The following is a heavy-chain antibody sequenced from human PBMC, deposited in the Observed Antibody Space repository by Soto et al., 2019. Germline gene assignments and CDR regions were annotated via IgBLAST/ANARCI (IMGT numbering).Heavy chain of an antibody. J-gene: IGHJ5*02. Sequence: QVQLVQSGAEVKKPGSSVKVSCKASGGTFSSYAISWVRQAPGQGLEWMGGIIPIFGTANYAQQFQGRVTITADESTSTAYMELSSLRSEDTAVYYCARGRYSYGFWWFDPWGQGTLVTVSS. CDR1: GGTFSSYA. V-gene: IGHV1-69*01. D-gene: IGHD5-18*01. CDR2: IIPIFGTA. CDR3: ARGRYSYGFWWFDP.